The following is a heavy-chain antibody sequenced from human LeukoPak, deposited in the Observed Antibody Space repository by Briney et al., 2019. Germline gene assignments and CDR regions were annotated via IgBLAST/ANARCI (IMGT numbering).Heavy chain of an antibody. CDR1: GFTFSSYA. CDR3: ARGSLVMITFGGVIVIPGAFDI. Sequence: QPGGSLRLSCAASGFTFSSYAMHWVRQAPGKGLEYVSAISSNGGSTYYANSVKGRFTISRDNSKSTLYLQMGSLRAEDMAVYYCARGSLVMITFGGVIVIPGAFDIWGQGTMVTVSS. V-gene: IGHV3-64*01. D-gene: IGHD3-16*02. CDR2: ISSNGGST. J-gene: IGHJ3*02.